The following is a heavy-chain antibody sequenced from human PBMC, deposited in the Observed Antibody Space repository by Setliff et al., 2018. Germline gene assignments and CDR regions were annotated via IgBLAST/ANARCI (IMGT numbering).Heavy chain of an antibody. J-gene: IGHJ4*02. CDR2: IYTKGSI. CDR1: GGSMTDFF. D-gene: IGHD6-19*01. CDR3: ARGNSRSSVWYVVPHFDY. Sequence: PSETLSLTCSVAGGSMTDFFWHWIRQSPGKGLEWIGYIYTKGSINYNPSLKSRVTISVDTSKNQFSLRLKSVTAADTAVYYCARGNSRSSVWYVVPHFDYWGQGTLVTVSS. V-gene: IGHV4-4*08.